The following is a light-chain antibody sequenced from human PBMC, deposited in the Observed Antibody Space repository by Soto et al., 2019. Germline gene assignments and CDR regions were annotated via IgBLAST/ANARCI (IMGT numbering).Light chain of an antibody. CDR3: QQYTNTNNPWM. CDR1: QTISTW. CDR2: DAS. J-gene: IGKJ1*01. Sequence: DIQVTQSPPTLSASVGDRVTITCRASQTISTWMAWYQQKPGKAPKLFVYDASTLQSGVASRFSGSGSGTEFTLIISGLQPDDSATYYCQQYTNTNNPWMFGQGTKVDVK. V-gene: IGKV1-5*01.